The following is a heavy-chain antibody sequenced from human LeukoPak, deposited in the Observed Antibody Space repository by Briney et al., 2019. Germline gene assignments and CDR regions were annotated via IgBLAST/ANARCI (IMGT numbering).Heavy chain of an antibody. D-gene: IGHD6-13*01. CDR1: GFTISTYG. J-gene: IGHJ4*02. V-gene: IGHV3-30*02. Sequence: GGSLRLSCAASGFTISTYGVHWVRQAPGTGLEWVAFIRYDGSNKYYADSVKGRFTISRDNSKNTLYLQMNSLRAEDTAVYYCAKAEQQLAPFDYWGQGTLVTVSS. CDR2: IRYDGSNK. CDR3: AKAEQQLAPFDY.